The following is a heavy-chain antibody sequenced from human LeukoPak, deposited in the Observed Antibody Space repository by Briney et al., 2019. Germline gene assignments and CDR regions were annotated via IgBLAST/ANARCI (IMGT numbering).Heavy chain of an antibody. V-gene: IGHV3-30*02. CDR3: AKGIGNYDILDPDAFDI. CDR2: IRYDGSNK. CDR1: GFTFSSYA. D-gene: IGHD3-9*01. J-gene: IGHJ3*02. Sequence: GGSLRLSCAASGFTFSSYAMSWVRQAPGKGLEWVAFIRYDGSNKYYADSVKGRFTISRDNSKNTLYLQMNSLRAEDTAVYYCAKGIGNYDILDPDAFDIWGQGTMVTVSS.